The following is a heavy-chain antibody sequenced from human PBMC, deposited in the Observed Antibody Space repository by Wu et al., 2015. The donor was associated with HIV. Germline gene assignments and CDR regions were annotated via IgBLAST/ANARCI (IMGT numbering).Heavy chain of an antibody. V-gene: IGHV1-18*01. Sequence: QVQLVQSGAEVKKPGASVMLSCRPSGYTFTSYDITWVRQAPGQGLEWMGWISAYNGNTNYAQNLQGRVTMTTDTSTSTAYMELRSLRSDDTAVYYCARVMVRGVNRGLLGHFFDYWGQGTLVTVSS. CDR3: ARVMVRGVNRGLLGHFFDY. CDR1: GYTFTSYD. CDR2: ISAYNGNT. D-gene: IGHD3-10*01. J-gene: IGHJ4*02.